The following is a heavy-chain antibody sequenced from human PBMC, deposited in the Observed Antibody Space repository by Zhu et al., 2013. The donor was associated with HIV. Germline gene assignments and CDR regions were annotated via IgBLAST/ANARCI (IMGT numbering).Heavy chain of an antibody. J-gene: IGHJ2*01. CDR2: VNPTTGNA. D-gene: IGHD3-3*01. Sequence: VQLVQSGPEVKKPGASVKVSCKASGYTFTNYGINWVRQATGHGLEWMGWVNPTTGNAGYAQKFQDRLTMTKDISAGIVYMELTRLRSADTAIYYCARDREREVPGVFDLWGRGTPVTVSS. CDR1: GYTFTNYG. V-gene: IGHV1-8*02. CDR3: ARDREREVPGVFDL.